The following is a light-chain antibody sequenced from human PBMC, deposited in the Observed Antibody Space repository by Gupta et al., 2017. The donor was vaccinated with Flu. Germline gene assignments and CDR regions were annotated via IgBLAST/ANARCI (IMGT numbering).Light chain of an antibody. CDR1: RSISTY. V-gene: IGKV1-39*01. Sequence: SSLSASVGDRVTITCRASRSISTYLNWYRQKPGKAPELLIYAASSLQSGVPSRFSGSGYGADFTLTISSRQPEDFATYYCQLNYNTLALTFGGGTKVEI. J-gene: IGKJ4*01. CDR2: AAS. CDR3: QLNYNTLALT.